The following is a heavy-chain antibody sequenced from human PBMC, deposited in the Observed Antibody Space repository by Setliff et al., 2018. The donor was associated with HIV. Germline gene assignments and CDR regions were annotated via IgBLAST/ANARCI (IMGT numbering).Heavy chain of an antibody. J-gene: IGHJ4*02. CDR1: GYSFTTYW. CDR2: IYPSDSDT. V-gene: IGHV5-51*01. Sequence: GESLKISCKASGYSFTTYWIAWVRQMPGKGLEWMGTIYPSDSDTRYSPSFQGQVTISADKSISTAYLQWNSLKASDTALYYCARSPRDSSGWFGEGDYWGQGTLVTVSS. D-gene: IGHD6-19*01. CDR3: ARSPRDSSGWFGEGDY.